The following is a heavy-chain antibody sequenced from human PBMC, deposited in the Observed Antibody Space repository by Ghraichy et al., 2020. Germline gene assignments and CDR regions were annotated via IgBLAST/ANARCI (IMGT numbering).Heavy chain of an antibody. V-gene: IGHV3-23*01. D-gene: IGHD3-3*01. CDR2: ISGGGDST. CDR3: AKVLHYDFWSGYAYYALDV. CDR1: GFTFSSYV. J-gene: IGHJ6*02. Sequence: GESLRLSCAASGFTFSSYVMTWVRQAPGKGLEWVSGISGGGDSTLHADSVKGRFTISRDNSKYTLYLQMNSLTAEDTAVYYCAKVLHYDFWSGYAYYALDVWGQGTTVTVSS.